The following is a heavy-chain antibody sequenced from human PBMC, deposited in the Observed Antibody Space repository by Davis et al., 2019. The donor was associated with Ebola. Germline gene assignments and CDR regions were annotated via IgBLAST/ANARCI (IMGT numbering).Heavy chain of an antibody. Sequence: PSETLSLTCAVYGGSFSGYYWSWIRQPPGKGLEWIGSIYYSGSTYYNPSLKSRVTISVDTSKNQFSLKLSSVTAADTAVYYCARQTYYDILTGYYIGGAFDIWGQGTMVTVSS. J-gene: IGHJ3*02. CDR3: ARQTYYDILTGYYIGGAFDI. D-gene: IGHD3-9*01. CDR2: IYYSGST. V-gene: IGHV4-34*01. CDR1: GGSFSGYY.